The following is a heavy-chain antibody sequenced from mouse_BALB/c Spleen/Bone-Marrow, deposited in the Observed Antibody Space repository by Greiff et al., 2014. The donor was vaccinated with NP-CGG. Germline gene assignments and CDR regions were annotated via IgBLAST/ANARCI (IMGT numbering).Heavy chain of an antibody. V-gene: IGHV5-6-5*01. CDR1: GFTFSTYA. Sequence: DVKLVESGGGLVKPGGSLKLSCAASGFTFSTYAMSWVRQTPEKRLEWVASISTGGSTYYQDSVKGRFTISRDNARNILYLQMSSLRSEDTAMYYCARAPQLLYYFDYRGQGTTLTVSS. CDR3: ARAPQLLYYFDY. CDR2: ISTGGST. D-gene: IGHD4-1*02. J-gene: IGHJ2*01.